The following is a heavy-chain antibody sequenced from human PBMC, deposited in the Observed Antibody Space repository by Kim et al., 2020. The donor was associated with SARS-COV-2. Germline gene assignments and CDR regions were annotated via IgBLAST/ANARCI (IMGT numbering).Heavy chain of an antibody. Sequence: SRVTISVDTSKNQFSLKLSSVTAADTAVYYCARDLQYCSGGSCYSSDFDYWGQGTLVTVSS. D-gene: IGHD2-15*01. CDR3: ARDLQYCSGGSCYSSDFDY. V-gene: IGHV4-34*01. J-gene: IGHJ4*02.